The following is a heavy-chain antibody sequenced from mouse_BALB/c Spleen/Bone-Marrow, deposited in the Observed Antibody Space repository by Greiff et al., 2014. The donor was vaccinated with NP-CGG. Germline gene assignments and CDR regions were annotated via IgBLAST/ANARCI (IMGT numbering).Heavy chain of an antibody. V-gene: IGHV1S135*01. CDR3: ASYHSSGYAMDY. J-gene: IGHJ4*01. CDR2: IDPYNGGT. CDR1: GYSFTDYN. D-gene: IGHD3-1*01. Sequence: HLVESGPELVKPGASVKVSCKASGYSFTDYNMYWVKQSHGKSLEWIGCIDPYNGGTSYNQKFKGKATLTVDKSSNTAFMHLNSLTSEDSAVYYCASYHSSGYAMDYWGQGTSVTVSS.